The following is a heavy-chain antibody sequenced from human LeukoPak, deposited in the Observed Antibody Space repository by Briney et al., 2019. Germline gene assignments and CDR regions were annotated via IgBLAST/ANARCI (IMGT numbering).Heavy chain of an antibody. Sequence: SETLSLTCAVYGGSFSGYYWSWIRQPPGKGLEWIGEINHSGSTNYNPSLKSRVTISVDTSKNQFSLKLSPVTAADTAVYYCAREGSSTSCYKYWGQGTLVTVSS. J-gene: IGHJ4*02. CDR1: GGSFSGYY. CDR3: AREGSSTSCYKY. D-gene: IGHD2-2*02. CDR2: INHSGST. V-gene: IGHV4-34*01.